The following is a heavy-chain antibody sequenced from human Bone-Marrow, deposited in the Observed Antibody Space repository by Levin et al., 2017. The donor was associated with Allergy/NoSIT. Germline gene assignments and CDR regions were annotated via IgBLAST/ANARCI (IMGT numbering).Heavy chain of an antibody. Sequence: PSGGSLRLSCAASGFTFSDHYIDWVRQAPGKGLEWVGRVTNKGHSEYAASVKDRFIISRDDSKNSVLLQMNSLKIEDSAVYYCTREGHFSGPDFDLWGRGALVTVSS. V-gene: IGHV3-72*01. J-gene: IGHJ2*01. D-gene: IGHD2-15*01. CDR2: VTNKGHS. CDR3: TREGHFSGPDFDL. CDR1: GFTFSDHY.